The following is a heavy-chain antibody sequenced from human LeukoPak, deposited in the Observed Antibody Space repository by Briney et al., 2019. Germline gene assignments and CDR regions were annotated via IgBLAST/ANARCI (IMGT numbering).Heavy chain of an antibody. CDR1: GFTFSSFW. CDR3: ARPDYYDSSGYSSFDY. D-gene: IGHD3-22*01. V-gene: IGHV3-74*01. J-gene: IGHJ4*02. Sequence: GGSLRLSCAASGFTFSSFWMHWVRQAPGKRLVWVSRISTDGGTTTYADSVRGRFTISRDNANNTLYLQMNSLRAEDTAVYYCARPDYYDSSGYSSFDYWGQGTLVTVSS. CDR2: ISTDGGTT.